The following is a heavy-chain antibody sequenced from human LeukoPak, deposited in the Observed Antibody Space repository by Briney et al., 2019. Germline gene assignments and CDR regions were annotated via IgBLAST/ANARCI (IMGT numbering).Heavy chain of an antibody. D-gene: IGHD2-15*01. CDR1: GFTFDDYG. CDR3: ARVRYCSGGSCYSGLFDY. CDR2: INWNGGST. Sequence: PGGSLRLSCAASGFTFDDYGMSWVRQAPGKGLEWVSGINWNGGSTGYADSVKGRFTISRDNAKNSLYLQMNSLRAEDTALYYCARVRYCSGGSCYSGLFDYWGQGTLVTVSS. J-gene: IGHJ4*02. V-gene: IGHV3-20*04.